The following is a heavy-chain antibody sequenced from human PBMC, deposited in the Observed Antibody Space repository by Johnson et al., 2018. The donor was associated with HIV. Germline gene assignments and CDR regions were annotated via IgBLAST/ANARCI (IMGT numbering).Heavy chain of an antibody. CDR2: IGTAGDT. Sequence: VQLVESGGGLVQPGGSLRLSCAASGFTFSNYDMHWVRQPTGKGLEWVSVIGTAGDTYYPGSVKGRFTISRENAKNSLYLQMNSRRAGDTAVYYCARGSGSYNLVKGAFDIWGQGTMVTVSS. V-gene: IGHV3-13*01. CDR1: GFTFSNYD. CDR3: ARGSGSYNLVKGAFDI. J-gene: IGHJ3*02. D-gene: IGHD1-26*01.